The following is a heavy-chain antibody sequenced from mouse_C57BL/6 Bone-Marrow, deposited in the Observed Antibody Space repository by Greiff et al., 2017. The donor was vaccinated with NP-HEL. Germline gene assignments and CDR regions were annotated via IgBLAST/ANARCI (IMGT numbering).Heavy chain of an antibody. CDR2: IHPNSGST. J-gene: IGHJ4*01. Sequence: VQLQQPGAELVKPGASVKLSCKASGYTFTSYWMHWVKQRPGQGLEWIGMIHPNSGSTNYNEKFKSKATLTVDKSSSTAYMQLSSLTSEDSAVYYCARGAIYYDYDGGAMDYWGQGTSVTVSS. CDR3: ARGAIYYDYDGGAMDY. V-gene: IGHV1-64*01. D-gene: IGHD2-4*01. CDR1: GYTFTSYW.